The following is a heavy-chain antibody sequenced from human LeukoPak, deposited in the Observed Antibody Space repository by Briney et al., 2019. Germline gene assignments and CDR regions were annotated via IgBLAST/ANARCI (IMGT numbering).Heavy chain of an antibody. CDR2: MYHSEST. CDR3: ARFDHVWETHGMDAFDL. D-gene: IGHD3-16*01. J-gene: IGHJ3*01. V-gene: IGHV4-38-2*01. CDR1: GYSISRGYS. Sequence: SETLSLTCAVSGYSISRGYSWGWIRQPPGMGLEWIGNMYHSESTHYNPSLKSRVTISADTPKNQFSLKLSPVTAADTAVYYCARFDHVWETHGMDAFDLWGQGTMVTVSS.